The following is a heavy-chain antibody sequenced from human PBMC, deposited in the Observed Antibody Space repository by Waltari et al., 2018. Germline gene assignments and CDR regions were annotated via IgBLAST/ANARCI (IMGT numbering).Heavy chain of an antibody. D-gene: IGHD1-26*01. CDR1: GFTFSSYS. V-gene: IGHV3-21*01. CDR3: ARDRGVGATAWDY. CDR2: ISSSSSYI. J-gene: IGHJ4*02. Sequence: EVQLVESGGGLVKPGGSLRLSCAASGFTFSSYSMNWVRQAPGKGLEWVSSISSSSSYIYYADSVKGRFTISRDNAKNSLYLQMNSLRAEDTAVYYCARDRGVGATAWDYWGQGTLVTVSS.